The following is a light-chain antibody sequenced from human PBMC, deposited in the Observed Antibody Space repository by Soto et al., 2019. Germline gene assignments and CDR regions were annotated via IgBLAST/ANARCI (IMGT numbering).Light chain of an antibody. J-gene: IGKJ5*01. V-gene: IGKV3-20*01. CDR3: QQYGSSPPIT. CDR2: GAS. Sequence: EIVLTQSPRTLSFSPGERATLSCRASQSVSSSYLAWYQQKPGQAPRLLIYGASSRATGTPDRFSGSGSGTDLTLTISRLEPEDFAVYYCQQYGSSPPITFGQGTRLEIK. CDR1: QSVSSSY.